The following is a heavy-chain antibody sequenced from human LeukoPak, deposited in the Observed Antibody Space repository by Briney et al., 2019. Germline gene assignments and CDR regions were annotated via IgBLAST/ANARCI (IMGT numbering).Heavy chain of an antibody. D-gene: IGHD6-6*01. CDR1: GFTFSSYA. Sequence: GGSLRLSCAASGFTFSSYAMHWVRQAPGKGLEYVSAISSNGGSTYYANSVKGRFTISRDNSKNTLYLQMGSLRAEDMAVYYCARSGAARQYYYYYYYMDVWGKGTTVTVSS. CDR3: ARSGAARQYYYYYYYMDV. V-gene: IGHV3-64*01. J-gene: IGHJ6*03. CDR2: ISSNGGST.